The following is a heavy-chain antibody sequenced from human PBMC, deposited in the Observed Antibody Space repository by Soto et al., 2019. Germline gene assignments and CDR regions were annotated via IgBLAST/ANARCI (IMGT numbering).Heavy chain of an antibody. CDR1: GFTFSSYA. Sequence: GGSLRLSCAASGFTFSSYAMSWVRQAPGKGLEWVSAISGSGGSTYYADSVKGRFTISRANSKNTLYLQTNSLRAEDTAVQYCAKDRPRPRNLFDYDYYDSSGYDAFDIWGQGTMVTVSS. D-gene: IGHD3-22*01. J-gene: IGHJ3*02. CDR3: AKDRPRPRNLFDYDYYDSSGYDAFDI. CDR2: ISGSGGST. V-gene: IGHV3-23*01.